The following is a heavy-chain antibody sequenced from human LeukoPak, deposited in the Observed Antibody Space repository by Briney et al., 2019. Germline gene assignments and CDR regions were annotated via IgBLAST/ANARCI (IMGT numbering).Heavy chain of an antibody. CDR2: ISYDGSNK. V-gene: IGHV3-30*18. CDR3: AKDRVYSGYESYYFDY. J-gene: IGHJ4*02. D-gene: IGHD5-12*01. CDR1: GFTFSSYG. Sequence: PRRSLRLSCAAPGFTFSSYGMHWVRQAPGKGLEWVAVISYDGSNKYYADSVKGRFTISRDNSKNTLYLQMNSLRAEDTSVYYCAKDRVYSGYESYYFDYWGQGTLVTVSS.